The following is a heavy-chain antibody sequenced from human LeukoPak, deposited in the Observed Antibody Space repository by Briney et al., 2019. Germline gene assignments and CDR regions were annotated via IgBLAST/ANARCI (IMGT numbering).Heavy chain of an antibody. J-gene: IGHJ4*02. V-gene: IGHV1-2*02. CDR2: INPNSGGT. CDR3: AREGYSSGNFDY. Sequence: ASVKVSCKASGYTFTGYYMHWVRQAPGQGLEWLGWINPNSGGTNHAQKFQGRVTMTRDTSISTAYMELSRLRSDDTAVYYCAREGYSSGNFDYWGQGTLVTVSS. CDR1: GYTFTGYY. D-gene: IGHD6-19*01.